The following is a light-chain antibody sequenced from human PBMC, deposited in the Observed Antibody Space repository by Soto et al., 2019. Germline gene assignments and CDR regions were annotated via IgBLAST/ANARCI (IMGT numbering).Light chain of an antibody. CDR1: QSVSSN. CDR2: GAS. J-gene: IGKJ1*01. CDR3: QQYNNWPPWT. Sequence: ETMMMQSPDTLRAPLWHSVTTCCRPSQSVSSNLAWYQQKPGQAPRLLIYGASTRATGIPARFSGSGSGTEFTLTISSLQSEDFAVYYCQQYNNWPPWTFGQGTKVDIK. V-gene: IGKV3-15*01.